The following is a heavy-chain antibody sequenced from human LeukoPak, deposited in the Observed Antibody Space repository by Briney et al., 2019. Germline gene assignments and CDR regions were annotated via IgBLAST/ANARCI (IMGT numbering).Heavy chain of an antibody. CDR2: IKSDGST. J-gene: IGHJ1*01. D-gene: IGHD3-22*01. Sequence: GGSLRLSCAASGFTFSSYWVHWVRQPPGKGLVWVSRIKSDGSTNYADSVKGRFTISRDNAKNTVSLQMNSLRAEDTGVYYCARAPSEIGGYYPEYFRHWGQGTLVTVSS. CDR3: ARAPSEIGGYYPEYFRH. V-gene: IGHV3-74*01. CDR1: GFTFSSYW.